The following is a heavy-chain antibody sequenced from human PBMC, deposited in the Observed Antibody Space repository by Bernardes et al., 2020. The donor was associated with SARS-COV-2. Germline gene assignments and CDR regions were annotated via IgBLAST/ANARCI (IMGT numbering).Heavy chain of an antibody. D-gene: IGHD2-15*01. CDR2: IKQDGSEK. Sequence: GSLRLSCAASGFTSRSYWMSWVRQAPGKGLEWVANIKQDGSEKYYVDSVKGRFTISRDNAKNSLYLQMNSLRAEDTAVYYCARGCSGGSCPSDYYYYGLDVWGQWTTVTVSS. CDR1: GFTSRSYW. J-gene: IGHJ6*02. V-gene: IGHV3-7*03. CDR3: ARGCSGGSCPSDYYYYGLDV.